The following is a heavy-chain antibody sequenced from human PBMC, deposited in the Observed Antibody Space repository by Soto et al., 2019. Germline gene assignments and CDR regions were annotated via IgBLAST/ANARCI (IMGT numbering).Heavy chain of an antibody. CDR3: LDLSSSYSPPVDY. CDR1: GYTLTELS. V-gene: IGHV1-24*01. CDR2: FDPEDGET. J-gene: IGHJ4*02. D-gene: IGHD6-6*01. Sequence: ASVKVSCKVTGYTLTELSMHWVRQAPGKGLEWMGGFDPEDGETIYAQKFQGRVTMTEDTSTDTAYMELSSLRSEDTAVYYCLDLSSSYSPPVDYWGQGTLVTVSS.